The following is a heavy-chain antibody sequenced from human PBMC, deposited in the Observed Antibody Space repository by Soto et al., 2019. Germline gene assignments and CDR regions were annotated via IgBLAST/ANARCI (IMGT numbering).Heavy chain of an antibody. Sequence: GGSLRLSCAASGFTFSSYAMSWVRQAPGKGLEWVSAISGSGGSTYYADSVKGRFTISRDNSKNTLYLQMNSLRAEDTAVYYCAKNIVVVTASHETTYYFDYWGQGTLVTVS. J-gene: IGHJ4*02. CDR3: AKNIVVVTASHETTYYFDY. V-gene: IGHV3-23*01. CDR1: GFTFSSYA. CDR2: ISGSGGST. D-gene: IGHD2-21*02.